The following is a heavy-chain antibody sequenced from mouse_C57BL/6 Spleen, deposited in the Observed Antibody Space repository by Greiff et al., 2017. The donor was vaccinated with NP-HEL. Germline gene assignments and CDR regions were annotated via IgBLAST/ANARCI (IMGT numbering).Heavy chain of an antibody. Sequence: DVMLVEPGEGLVKPGGSLKLSCAASGFTFSSYAMSWVRQTPEKRLEWVAYISSGGDYIYYADTVKGRFTISRDNARNTLYLQMSSLQSEDTAMYYCTRGGWLRPAMDYWGQGTSVTVSS. CDR2: ISSGGDYI. CDR3: TRGGWLRPAMDY. D-gene: IGHD2-3*01. V-gene: IGHV5-9-1*02. J-gene: IGHJ4*01. CDR1: GFTFSSYA.